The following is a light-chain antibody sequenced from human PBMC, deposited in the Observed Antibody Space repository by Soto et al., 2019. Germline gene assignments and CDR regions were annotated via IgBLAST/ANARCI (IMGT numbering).Light chain of an antibody. CDR1: SSDVGGYNY. V-gene: IGLV2-11*01. CDR2: DVS. J-gene: IGLJ1*01. CDR3: CSYAGSYNFSYV. Sequence: QSVLTQPRSVSGSPGQSVTISCTGTSSDVGGYNYVSWYQQHPGKAPKLMIYDVSKRPSGVPDRFSGSKSGNTASLTISGLQAEDEADYYCCSYAGSYNFSYVFGTGTKLTVL.